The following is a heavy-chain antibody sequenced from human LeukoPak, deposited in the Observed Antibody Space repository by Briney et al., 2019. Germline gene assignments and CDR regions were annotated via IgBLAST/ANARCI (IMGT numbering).Heavy chain of an antibody. D-gene: IGHD4-17*01. J-gene: IGHJ4*02. CDR1: GFTFDNYA. V-gene: IGHV3-9*01. Sequence: GRSLRLSCAASGFTFDNYAMHWVRHAPGKGLEWVSGISWNSGSIGYADSVKGRFTISRDNAKNSLYLQMNSLRAEDTALYYCAELDVTTMTQKDYWGQGTLVTVSS. CDR2: ISWNSGSI. CDR3: AELDVTTMTQKDY.